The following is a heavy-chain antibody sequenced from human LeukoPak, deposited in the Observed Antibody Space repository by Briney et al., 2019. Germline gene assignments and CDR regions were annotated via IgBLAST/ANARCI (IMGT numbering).Heavy chain of an antibody. CDR3: ARVRAEWIQLWLPSSFDY. J-gene: IGHJ4*02. Sequence: SETLSPTCAVYGWSFSGYYWSWIRQPPGKGLEWIGEINHSVSTNYNPSLKSRVTISVDTSKNQFSLKLSSVTAADTAVYYCARVRAEWIQLWLPSSFDYWGQGTLVTVSS. V-gene: IGHV4-34*01. CDR2: INHSVST. D-gene: IGHD5-18*01. CDR1: GWSFSGYY.